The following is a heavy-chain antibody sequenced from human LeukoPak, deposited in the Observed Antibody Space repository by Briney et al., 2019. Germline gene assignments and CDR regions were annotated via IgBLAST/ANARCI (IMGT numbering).Heavy chain of an antibody. J-gene: IGHJ4*02. CDR2: ISSSASSI. CDR1: GFTFSGYS. Sequence: GGSLRLSCAASGFTFSGYSMNWVRQAPGKGLEWVSYISSSASSIYYADSVKGRFTISRDNAKNSVYLQMNSLRAEDTAVYFCVVWAGTTWNPFDYWGQGTLVTVSS. V-gene: IGHV3-48*04. D-gene: IGHD1-7*01. CDR3: VVWAGTTWNPFDY.